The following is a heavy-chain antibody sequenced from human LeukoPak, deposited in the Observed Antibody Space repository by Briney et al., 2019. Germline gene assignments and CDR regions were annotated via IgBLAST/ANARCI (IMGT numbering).Heavy chain of an antibody. CDR3: ARARSSVRGDYYFDY. D-gene: IGHD6-19*01. V-gene: IGHV1-2*02. CDR2: INPNSGGT. Sequence: ASVKVSCKASGYTFTGYYMHWVRQAPGQGLEWMGWINPNSGGTNYAQKFQGRVTMTRDTSISTAYMELSRLRSDDTAVYYCARARSSVRGDYYFDYWGQGTLVTVSS. J-gene: IGHJ4*02. CDR1: GYTFTGYY.